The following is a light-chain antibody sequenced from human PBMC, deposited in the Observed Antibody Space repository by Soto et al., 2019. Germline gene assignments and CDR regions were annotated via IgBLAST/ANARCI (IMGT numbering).Light chain of an antibody. J-gene: IGKJ4*01. V-gene: IGKV1-33*01. CDR3: HQYDNLPLT. CDR1: RDIRDF. CDR2: DAS. Sequence: DIQMTQSPSSLSASVGDRVTITCQASRDIRDFLNWYQQKPGKAPKLLVYDASTLEVGVPARFSGSGSGTHFTFTITSLQPEDFATYFCHQYDNLPLTFGGGTKVDIK.